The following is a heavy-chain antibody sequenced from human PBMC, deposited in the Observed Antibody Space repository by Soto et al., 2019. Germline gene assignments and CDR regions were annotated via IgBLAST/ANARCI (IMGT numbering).Heavy chain of an antibody. Sequence: EVQLVESGGGLVQPGGSLRLSCSASGFTFSSYWMSWVRQAPGKGLEWVANIKQDGSEKYYVDSVKGRFTISRDNAKNSLYLQMNSLRAEDTAVYYCASLGYSSGWYYTEYFHHWGQGTLVTVSS. CDR2: IKQDGSEK. J-gene: IGHJ1*01. V-gene: IGHV3-7*01. D-gene: IGHD6-19*01. CDR1: GFTFSSYW. CDR3: ASLGYSSGWYYTEYFHH.